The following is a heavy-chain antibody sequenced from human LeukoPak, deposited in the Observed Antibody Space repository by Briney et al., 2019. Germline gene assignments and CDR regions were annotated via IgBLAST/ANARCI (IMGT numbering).Heavy chain of an antibody. CDR3: ARDVGSGGASAFDI. Sequence: GASVKVSCKASGYTFTGYYMHWVRQAPGQGLEWMAWIDPNSGGTNYAQKFQGRVTMTRDTSIGTAYMELRRLRSDDTAMYYCARDVGSGGASAFDIWGQGTMVTVSS. CDR2: IDPNSGGT. J-gene: IGHJ3*02. CDR1: GYTFTGYY. V-gene: IGHV1-2*02. D-gene: IGHD2-15*01.